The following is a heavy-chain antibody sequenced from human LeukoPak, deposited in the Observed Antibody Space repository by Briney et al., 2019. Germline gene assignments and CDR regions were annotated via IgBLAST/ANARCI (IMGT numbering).Heavy chain of an antibody. Sequence: GGSLRLSCAVSGFTFSTYAMSWVRQAPGKGPEWVSTTNPNGDNTQYADSVKGRFLISRDNAKNTLYLQMNSLRGDGTARYYCSTTDPFYVWGQGTLVTVSS. CDR1: GFTFSTYA. J-gene: IGHJ4*02. V-gene: IGHV3-23*01. CDR2: TNPNGDNT. CDR3: STTDPFYV. D-gene: IGHD3-10*02.